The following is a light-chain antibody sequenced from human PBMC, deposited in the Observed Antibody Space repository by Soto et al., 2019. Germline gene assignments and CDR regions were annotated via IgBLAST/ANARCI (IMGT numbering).Light chain of an antibody. Sequence: EIVMKQSPPALSVSLGERAPLSCTASQSVSSKLAWYQQKPGQAPRLLIYRASTRATDIPARFSGSGSGTEFTLTISSLQSEDFAVYYCQQYNNWPPATFGQGTKVDIK. V-gene: IGKV3-15*01. CDR2: RAS. J-gene: IGKJ1*01. CDR3: QQYNNWPPAT. CDR1: QSVSSK.